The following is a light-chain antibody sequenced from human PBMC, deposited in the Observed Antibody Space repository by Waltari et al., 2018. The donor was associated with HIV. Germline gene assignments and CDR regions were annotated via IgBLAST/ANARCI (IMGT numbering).Light chain of an antibody. J-gene: IGLJ2*01. V-gene: IGLV1-47*01. CDR3: AAWDASLSAVV. Sequence: QSVLTQPPSASGTPGQRVTISCSGSSSNTGSNYVYWYQQLPGTAPKLLIYRNNQRPSGVPDRFSGSKSGTSASLAISGLRSEDEADYYCAAWDASLSAVVFGGGTKLTVL. CDR1: SSNTGSNY. CDR2: RNN.